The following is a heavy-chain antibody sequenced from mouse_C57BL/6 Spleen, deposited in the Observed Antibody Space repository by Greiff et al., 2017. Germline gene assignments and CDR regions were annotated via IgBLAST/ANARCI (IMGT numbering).Heavy chain of an antibody. Sequence: EVQRVESGGGLVQPGGSMKLSCVASGFTFSNYWMNWVRQSPEKGLEWVAQIRLKSDNYATHYAESVKGRFTISRDDSKSSVYLQMNNLRAEDTGIYYCTGEGGYDGAWFAYWGQGTLVTVSA. J-gene: IGHJ3*01. D-gene: IGHD2-2*01. CDR2: IRLKSDNYAT. CDR3: TGEGGYDGAWFAY. V-gene: IGHV6-3*01. CDR1: GFTFSNYW.